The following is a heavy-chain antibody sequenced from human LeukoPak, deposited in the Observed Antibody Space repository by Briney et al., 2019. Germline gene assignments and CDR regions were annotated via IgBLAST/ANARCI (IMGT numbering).Heavy chain of an antibody. CDR1: GGTFSSYA. J-gene: IGHJ4*02. CDR2: IIPILGIA. Sequence: SVKVSCKASGGTFSSYAISWVRQAPGQGLEWMGRIIPILGIANYAQKFQGRVTITADKSTSTAYMELSSLRSEDTAVYYCARVGQWLENDYWGQGTLVTASS. CDR3: ARVGQWLENDY. V-gene: IGHV1-69*04. D-gene: IGHD6-19*01.